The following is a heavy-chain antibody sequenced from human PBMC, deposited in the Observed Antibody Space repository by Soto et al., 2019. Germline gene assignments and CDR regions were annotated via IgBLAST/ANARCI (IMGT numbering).Heavy chain of an antibody. J-gene: IGHJ3*02. CDR2: IKSKTDGGTT. CDR1: GFTFSNAW. V-gene: IGHV3-15*01. CDR3: TTDPTTEDAFDI. D-gene: IGHD4-17*01. Sequence: EVQLVESGGGLVKPGGSLRLSCAASGFTFSNAWMSWVRQAPGKGLEWVGRIKSKTDGGTTVYAAPVKGRFTISRDDSKNTLYLQMNSLKTEDTAVYYCTTDPTTEDAFDIWGQGTMVTVSS.